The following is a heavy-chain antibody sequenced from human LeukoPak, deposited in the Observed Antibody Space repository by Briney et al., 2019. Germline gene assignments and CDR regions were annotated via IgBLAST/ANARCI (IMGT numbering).Heavy chain of an antibody. Sequence: GGYLRLYCAASGFTFSSYGMHWVRQAPGRGLEWVAVISSDGNNKNYVDSVKGRFTFSRDNSKNTLYLQMNSLRAEDTAVYYCAKGNDIGGYYYPHFDYWGQGTLVTVSS. CDR2: ISSDGNNK. CDR1: GFTFSSYG. V-gene: IGHV3-30*18. D-gene: IGHD3-22*01. CDR3: AKGNDIGGYYYPHFDY. J-gene: IGHJ4*02.